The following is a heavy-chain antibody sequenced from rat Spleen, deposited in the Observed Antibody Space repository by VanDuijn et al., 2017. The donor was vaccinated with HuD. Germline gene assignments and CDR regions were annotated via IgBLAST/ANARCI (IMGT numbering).Heavy chain of an antibody. Sequence: EVQLVESGGGLVQPGNSLKLSCAASGFTFSDYAMAWVRQSPKKGLEWVATIIYDGSSTYYRDSVKGRFTISRDNAKSTLYLQMDSLRSEDTATYYCATHVHTYYGYNYFDYWGQGVMVTVSS. V-gene: IGHV5S10*01. CDR3: ATHVHTYYGYNYFDY. D-gene: IGHD1-9*01. J-gene: IGHJ2*01. CDR1: GFTFSDYA. CDR2: IIYDGSST.